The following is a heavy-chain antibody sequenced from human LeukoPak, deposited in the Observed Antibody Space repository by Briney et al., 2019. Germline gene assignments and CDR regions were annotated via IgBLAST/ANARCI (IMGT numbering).Heavy chain of an antibody. CDR2: IYSGGST. CDR3: ARVWVVRYYYGSGSYFDY. V-gene: IGHV3-66*01. J-gene: IGHJ4*02. D-gene: IGHD3-10*01. Sequence: GGSLRLSCAASGFTVSSNYMSWVRQAPGKGLEWVSVIYSGGSTYYADSVKGRFTISRDNSKNTLYLQMNSLRAEDTAVYYCARVWVVRYYYGSGSYFDYRGQGTLVTVSS. CDR1: GFTVSSNY.